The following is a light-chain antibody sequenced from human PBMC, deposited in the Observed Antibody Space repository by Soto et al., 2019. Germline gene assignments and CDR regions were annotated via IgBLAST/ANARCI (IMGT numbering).Light chain of an antibody. CDR1: SSNIGAGYD. Sequence: QSVLTQPPSVSGAPGQRVTISCTGTSSNIGAGYDVQWYQQLPGTAPKLLIYGNIHRPSGVPDRFSGSKSGTSASLTISALQAEDEALYYCCSYSNSSTFYVFGTGTKVTVL. J-gene: IGLJ1*01. CDR3: CSYSNSSTFYV. CDR2: GNI. V-gene: IGLV1-40*01.